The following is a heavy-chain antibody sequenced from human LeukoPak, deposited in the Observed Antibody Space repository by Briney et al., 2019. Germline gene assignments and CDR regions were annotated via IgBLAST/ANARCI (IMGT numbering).Heavy chain of an antibody. CDR1: GFTFSSYA. Sequence: GRSLRLSRAASGFTFSSYAMSWVRQAPGKGLEWVSAISGSGGSTYYADAVKGRFTISRDNSKNTLYLQMNSLRAEDTAVYYCAKNEVWPAVAGSNDYWGQGTLVTVSS. J-gene: IGHJ4*02. CDR3: AKNEVWPAVAGSNDY. CDR2: ISGSGGST. V-gene: IGHV3-23*01. D-gene: IGHD6-19*01.